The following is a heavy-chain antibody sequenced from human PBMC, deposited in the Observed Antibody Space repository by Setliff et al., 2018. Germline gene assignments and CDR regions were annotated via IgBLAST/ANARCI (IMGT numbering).Heavy chain of an antibody. CDR3: ARVYGENDLPDI. Sequence: ASETLSLTCTVSGDSITSGSDSWNWIRQPAGKGLQWIGRVYPTGSTNYDPDLRSRVTMSVDTYKNQFSLMLTSVTAADTAMYYCARVYGENDLPDIWGQGTMVTVSS. CDR1: GDSITSGSDS. V-gene: IGHV4-61*02. J-gene: IGHJ3*02. CDR2: VYPTGST. D-gene: IGHD4-17*01.